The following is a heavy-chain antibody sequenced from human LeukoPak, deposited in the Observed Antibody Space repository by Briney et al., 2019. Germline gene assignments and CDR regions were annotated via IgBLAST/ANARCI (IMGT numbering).Heavy chain of an antibody. D-gene: IGHD1-26*01. V-gene: IGHV3-66*01. CDR3: ARGSGNVPYYYYGMDV. J-gene: IGHJ6*02. Sequence: GGSLRLSCAASGFTVSSNYMSWVRQAPGKGLEWVSVIYSGGSTYYADSVKGRFTISRDNSKNTLYLQMNSLRAEDTAVYYCARGSGNVPYYYYGMDVWGQGTTVTVSS. CDR2: IYSGGST. CDR1: GFTVSSNY.